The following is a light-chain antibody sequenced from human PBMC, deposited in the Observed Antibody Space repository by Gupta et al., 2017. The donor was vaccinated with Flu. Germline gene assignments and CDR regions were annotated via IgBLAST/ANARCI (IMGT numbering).Light chain of an antibody. Sequence: QSALNQPASVSGSPGQLIPLSCIGTSSDVGSFNYVSWYQQHPGKAPKLMIYEVSNRPSGVSNRFSGSKSGNTASLTISGLQAEDEADYYCSSYASSSPWVFGGGTKLTVL. J-gene: IGLJ3*02. V-gene: IGLV2-14*01. CDR1: SSDVGSFNY. CDR2: EVS. CDR3: SSYASSSPWV.